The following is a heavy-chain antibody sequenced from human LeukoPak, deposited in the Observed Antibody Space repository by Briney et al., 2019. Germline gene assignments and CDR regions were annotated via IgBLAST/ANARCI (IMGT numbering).Heavy chain of an antibody. Sequence: GGSLRLSCAASGFTFSSYWMSWVRQAPGKGLEWVANIKQDGSEKYYVDSVKGRFTISRDNAKNSLYLQMNSLRAEDTAVYYCARAPGYGAAYYFDYWGQGTLVTVSS. D-gene: IGHD1-1*01. CDR3: ARAPGYGAAYYFDY. CDR2: IKQDGSEK. CDR1: GFTFSSYW. V-gene: IGHV3-7*01. J-gene: IGHJ4*02.